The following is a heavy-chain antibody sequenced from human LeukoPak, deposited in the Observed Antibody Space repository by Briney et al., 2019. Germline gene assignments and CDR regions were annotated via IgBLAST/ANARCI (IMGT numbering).Heavy chain of an antibody. CDR1: GFTFSSYS. J-gene: IGHJ4*02. CDR2: ISSSSSYI. D-gene: IGHD6-13*01. Sequence: MAGGSLRLSCAASGFTFSSYSMNWVRQAPGKGLEWVSSISSSSSYIYYAGSVKGRFTISRDNAKNSLYLQMNSLRAEDTAVYYCARVNWQQLADYWGQGTLVTVSS. V-gene: IGHV3-21*01. CDR3: ARVNWQQLADY.